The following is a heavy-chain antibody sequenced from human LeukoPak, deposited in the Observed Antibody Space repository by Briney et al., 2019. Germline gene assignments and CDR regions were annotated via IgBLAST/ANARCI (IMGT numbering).Heavy chain of an antibody. Sequence: GASVKVSCKASGYTFTGYYMHWVRQAPGQGLEWMGWINPNSGGTNYAQKFQGRVTMTRDTSISTAYMELSRLRSDDTAVYYCASLADSIFGELSRLDYWGQGTLVTVSS. J-gene: IGHJ4*02. V-gene: IGHV1-2*02. CDR2: INPNSGGT. CDR3: ASLADSIFGELSRLDY. D-gene: IGHD3-10*01. CDR1: GYTFTGYY.